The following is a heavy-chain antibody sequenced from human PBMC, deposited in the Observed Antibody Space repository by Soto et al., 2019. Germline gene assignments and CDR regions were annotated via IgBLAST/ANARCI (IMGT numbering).Heavy chain of an antibody. Sequence: RASVKVSCKASGGTFSSYAISWVRQAPGQGLEWMGGIIPIFGTANYAQKFQGRVTITADESTSTAYMELSSLRSEDTAVYYCARALTRYCSSTSCYNWFDPWGQGTLVTVSS. V-gene: IGHV1-69*13. CDR2: IIPIFGTA. J-gene: IGHJ5*02. CDR1: GGTFSSYA. D-gene: IGHD2-2*01. CDR3: ARALTRYCSSTSCYNWFDP.